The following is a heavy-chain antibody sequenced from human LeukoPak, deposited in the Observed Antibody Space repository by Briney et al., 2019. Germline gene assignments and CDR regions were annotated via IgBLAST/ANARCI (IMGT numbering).Heavy chain of an antibody. CDR2: IKQDGSEK. V-gene: IGHV3-7*01. J-gene: IGHJ6*03. CDR1: GFTFSSYW. D-gene: IGHD2-2*01. CDR3: ARDHSCCYLNYYYYYYMDV. Sequence: GGSLRLSCAASGFTFSSYWMSWVRQAPGKGLEWVANIKQDGSEKYYVDSVKGRFTISRDNSKNTLYLQMNSLRAEDTAVYYCARDHSCCYLNYYYYYYMDVWGKGTTVTVSS.